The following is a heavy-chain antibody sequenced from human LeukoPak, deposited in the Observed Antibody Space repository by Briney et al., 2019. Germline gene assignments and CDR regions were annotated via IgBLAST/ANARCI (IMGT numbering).Heavy chain of an antibody. Sequence: ASVKVSCKASGYTFTSYYMHWVRQAPGQGLEWMGIINPSGGSTSYAQKFQGRVTMTRDTSTSTVYMELSSLRSEDTAVYYCARDLTITTVTTSYYGMDVWGQGTTGTVSS. CDR3: ARDLTITTVTTSYYGMDV. D-gene: IGHD4-17*01. CDR1: GYTFTSYY. V-gene: IGHV1-46*01. J-gene: IGHJ6*02. CDR2: INPSGGST.